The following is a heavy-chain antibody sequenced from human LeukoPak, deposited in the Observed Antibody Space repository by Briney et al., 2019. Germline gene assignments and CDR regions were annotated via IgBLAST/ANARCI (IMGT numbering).Heavy chain of an antibody. V-gene: IGHV1-18*01. D-gene: IGHD3-22*01. J-gene: IGHJ4*02. CDR1: GYTFTSYG. Sequence: ASVKVSCKASGYTFTSYGISWVRQAPGQGLEWMGWISAYNGNTNYAQKLQGRVTMTTDTSTSTAYMELRSLRSDDTAVYYCARDCYDSSGYAFLVPFDYWGQGTLVTVSS. CDR2: ISAYNGNT. CDR3: ARDCYDSSGYAFLVPFDY.